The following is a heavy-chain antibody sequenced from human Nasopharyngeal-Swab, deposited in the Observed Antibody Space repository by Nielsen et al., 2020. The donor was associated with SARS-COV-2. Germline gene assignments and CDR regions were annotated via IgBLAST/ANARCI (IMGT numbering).Heavy chain of an antibody. CDR3: AKEINNFDYYYYTMDV. D-gene: IGHD3-3*02. CDR2: ITWNSDR. V-gene: IGHV3-9*01. CDR1: GFTFDDYA. J-gene: IGHJ6*02. Sequence: SLKISCAATGFTFDDYAMHWVRQGPGKGLEWVSSITWNSDRVCADSVKGRFTISRDNAKNSLYLQMNSLRPEDTALYYCAKEINNFDYYYYTMDVWGQGTTVTVSS.